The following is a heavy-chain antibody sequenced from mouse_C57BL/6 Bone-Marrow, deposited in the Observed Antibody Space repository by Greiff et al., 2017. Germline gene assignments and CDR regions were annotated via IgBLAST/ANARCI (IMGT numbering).Heavy chain of an antibody. V-gene: IGHV1-81*01. Sequence: QVQLQQSGAELARPGASVKLSCKASGYTFTSYGISWVKQRTGQGLEWIGEIYPRSGNTYYNEKFKGKATLTADKSSSTAYMELRSLSADDSAVYFCAIPYWWFAYWGQGTLVTVSA. J-gene: IGHJ3*01. CDR1: GYTFTSYG. CDR2: IYPRSGNT. D-gene: IGHD2-10*01. CDR3: AIPYWWFAY.